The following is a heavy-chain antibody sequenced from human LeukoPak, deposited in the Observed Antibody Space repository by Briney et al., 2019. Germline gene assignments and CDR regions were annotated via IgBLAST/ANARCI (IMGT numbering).Heavy chain of an antibody. CDR1: GGSISSYY. CDR3: ARSGLVGADFDY. V-gene: IGHV4-4*07. D-gene: IGHD1-26*01. CDR2: IYTSGST. Sequence: SETLSLTCTVSGGSISSYYWSWIRQPAGKGLEWIGRIYTSGSTNYNPSLKSRVTMSVDTSKNQFSLKLSSMTAADTAVYYCARSGLVGADFDYWGQGILVTVSS. J-gene: IGHJ4*02.